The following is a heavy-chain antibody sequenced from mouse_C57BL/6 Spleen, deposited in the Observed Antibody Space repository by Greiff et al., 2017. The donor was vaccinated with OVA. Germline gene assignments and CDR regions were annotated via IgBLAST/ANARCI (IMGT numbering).Heavy chain of an antibody. J-gene: IGHJ3*01. CDR1: GFNIKDYY. V-gene: IGHV14-2*01. CDR2: IDPEDGET. Sequence: VQLQQSGAELVKPGASVKLSCTASGFNIKDYYMHWVKQRTEQGLEWIGRIDPEDGETKYAPTFQGKATITADTSSNTAYLQLSSLTSEDTAVYYCARSGDSAWFAYWGQGTLVTVSA. CDR3: ARSGDSAWFAY.